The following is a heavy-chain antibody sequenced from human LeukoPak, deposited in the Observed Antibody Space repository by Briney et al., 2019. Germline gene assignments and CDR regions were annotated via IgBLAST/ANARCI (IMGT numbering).Heavy chain of an antibody. CDR1: GFTFSSYA. V-gene: IGHV3-23*01. Sequence: GGSLRLSCAASGFTFSSYAMTWARQTPEKGLEWVSAISGSGDRTYYADSVKGRFTISRDDSKNTVYLQMNALRAEDTALYYCAKWPEGAMNYFDYWGQGILVTVSS. CDR3: AKWPEGAMNYFDY. D-gene: IGHD3-16*01. CDR2: ISGSGDRT. J-gene: IGHJ4*02.